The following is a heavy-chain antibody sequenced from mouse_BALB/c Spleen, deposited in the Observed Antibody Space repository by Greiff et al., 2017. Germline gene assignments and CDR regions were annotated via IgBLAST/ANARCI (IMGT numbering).Heavy chain of an antibody. D-gene: IGHD1-1*01. J-gene: IGHJ2*01. Sequence: DVQLQESGAELVKPGASVKLSCTASGFNIKDTYMHWVKQRPEQGLEWIGRIDPANGNTKYDPKFQGKATITADTSSNTAYLQLSSLTSEDTAVYYCARFGDYYGSSYYFDYWGQGTTLTVSS. CDR3: ARFGDYYGSSYYFDY. V-gene: IGHV14-3*02. CDR2: IDPANGNT. CDR1: GFNIKDTY.